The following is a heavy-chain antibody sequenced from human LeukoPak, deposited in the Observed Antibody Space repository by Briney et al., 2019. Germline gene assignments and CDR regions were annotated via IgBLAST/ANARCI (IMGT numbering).Heavy chain of an antibody. Sequence: SETLSLTCAASGCSISSSSYNWGWHRQPPGMGRDWIGSSYYSRTTYYNSSLKSRVTISVDTTNNQFPLKLSFVTAAEAAAYYCARAFPNYDSSGYYYFEFWGQGTLVTVSS. CDR3: ARAFPNYDSSGYYYFEF. V-gene: IGHV4-39*06. D-gene: IGHD3-22*01. CDR2: SYYSRTT. CDR1: GCSISSSSYN. J-gene: IGHJ4*02.